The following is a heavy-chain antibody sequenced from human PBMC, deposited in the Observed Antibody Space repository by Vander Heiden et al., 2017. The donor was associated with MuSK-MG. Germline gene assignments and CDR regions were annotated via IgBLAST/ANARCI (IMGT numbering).Heavy chain of an antibody. D-gene: IGHD3-10*01. CDR3: ARGLHGEIDY. Sequence: QVQLQQWGAGLLKPSETLSLTCAVYGGSFSGYYWSWIRQPPGKGLEWIGEINHSGSTNYNPSLKSRVTISVDTSKNQFSLKLSSVIAADTAVYYCARGLHGEIDYWGQGTLVTVSS. V-gene: IGHV4-34*01. CDR2: INHSGST. J-gene: IGHJ4*02. CDR1: GGSFSGYY.